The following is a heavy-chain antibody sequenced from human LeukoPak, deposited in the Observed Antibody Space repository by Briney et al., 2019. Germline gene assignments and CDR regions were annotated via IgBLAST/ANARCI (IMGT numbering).Heavy chain of an antibody. Sequence: GGSLRLSCAASGFTFSSYGMHWVRQAPGKGLEWVAVIWYDGSNKYYADSVKGRFTISRDNSKNTLYLQMNSLRAEDTAVYYCAGGARLHLGELSPPLDAFDIWGQGTMVTVSS. J-gene: IGHJ3*02. CDR3: AGGARLHLGELSPPLDAFDI. D-gene: IGHD3-16*02. CDR2: IWYDGSNK. V-gene: IGHV3-33*01. CDR1: GFTFSSYG.